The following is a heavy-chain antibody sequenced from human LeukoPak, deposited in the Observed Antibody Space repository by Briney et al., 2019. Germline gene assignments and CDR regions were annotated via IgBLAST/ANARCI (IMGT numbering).Heavy chain of an antibody. Sequence: ASVKVSCKASGYTFTGYYMHWVRQAPGQGLEWMGWINPNSGGTNYAQKFQGRVTMTRDTSISTAYMELSSLRSEDTAVYYCATVRQWLVRGYFQHWGQGTLVTVSS. CDR3: ATVRQWLVRGYFQH. V-gene: IGHV1-2*02. CDR2: INPNSGGT. D-gene: IGHD6-19*01. CDR1: GYTFTGYY. J-gene: IGHJ1*01.